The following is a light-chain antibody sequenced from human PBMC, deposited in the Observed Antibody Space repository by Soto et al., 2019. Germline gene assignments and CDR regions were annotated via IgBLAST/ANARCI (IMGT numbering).Light chain of an antibody. CDR3: GTWDDSLVSYV. V-gene: IGLV1-51*01. CDR1: SKNIGDIY. J-gene: IGLJ1*01. Sequence: SELTQLRSVSAAPGQVVTVTCTGASKNIGDIYVSWYQHVPGMAPKLVVYDNDRRPSGLPGRFSGSKSGTSATLVITGLQTGDEADYYCGTWDDSLVSYVFGTGTKV. CDR2: DND.